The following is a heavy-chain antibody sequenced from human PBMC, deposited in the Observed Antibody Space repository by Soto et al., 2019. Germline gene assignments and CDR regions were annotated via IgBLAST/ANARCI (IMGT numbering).Heavy chain of an antibody. D-gene: IGHD3-10*01. CDR1: GGTFSSYT. Sequence: QVQLVQSGAEVKKPGSSVKVSCKASGGTFSSYTISWVRQAPGQGLEWMGRIIPILGIANYAQKFQGRVKXTTXKSTSTAYMELSSLRSEDTAVYYCARFRGSYGMDVWGQGTTVTVSS. CDR3: ARFRGSYGMDV. V-gene: IGHV1-69*02. J-gene: IGHJ6*02. CDR2: IIPILGIA.